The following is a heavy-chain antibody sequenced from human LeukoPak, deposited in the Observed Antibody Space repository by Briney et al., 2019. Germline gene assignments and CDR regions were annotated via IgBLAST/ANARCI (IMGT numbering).Heavy chain of an antibody. Sequence: GGTLRLSCSASGFTFSSYAMHWVRQAPGKGLEYVSDISSNGGSTYYADSVRGRFTISRDNSKNTLYLQTSSLRAEDTAVYYCVGCSSTSCYDYWGQGTLVTVSS. V-gene: IGHV3-64D*06. CDR3: VGCSSTSCYDY. CDR2: ISSNGGST. CDR1: GFTFSSYA. D-gene: IGHD2-2*01. J-gene: IGHJ4*02.